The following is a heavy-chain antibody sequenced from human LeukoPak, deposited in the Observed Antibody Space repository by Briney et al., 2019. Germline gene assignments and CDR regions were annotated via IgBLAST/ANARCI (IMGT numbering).Heavy chain of an antibody. D-gene: IGHD5-24*01. CDR1: GLTVNSNY. J-gene: IGHJ4*02. CDR3: ARALLVRNGYNYSPNYFDY. CDR2: IYSGGTT. Sequence: GGSLRLSCAASGLTVNSNYMNWVRQAPGKGLEWVSVIYSGGTTYYADSVKGRFTISRDNSKNTLYLQMNSLRAEDTAVYYCARALLVRNGYNYSPNYFDYWGQGTLVTVSS. V-gene: IGHV3-53*01.